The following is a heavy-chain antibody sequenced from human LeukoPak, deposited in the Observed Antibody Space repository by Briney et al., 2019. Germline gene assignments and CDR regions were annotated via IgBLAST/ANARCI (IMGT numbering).Heavy chain of an antibody. CDR1: GGSFSGYY. Sequence: SETLSLTCAVYGGSFSGYYWSWIRQPPGKGLEWIGEINHSGSTNYNPSLKSRVTISVDTSKNQFSLKLSSVTAADTAVYYCARRVSVLRFLEWSPGGYFDYWGQGTLVTVSS. J-gene: IGHJ4*02. CDR2: INHSGST. V-gene: IGHV4-34*01. D-gene: IGHD3-3*01. CDR3: ARRVSVLRFLEWSPGGYFDY.